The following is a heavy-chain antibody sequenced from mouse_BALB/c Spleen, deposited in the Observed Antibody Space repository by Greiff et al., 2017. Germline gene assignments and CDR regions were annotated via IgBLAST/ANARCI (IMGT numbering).Heavy chain of an antibody. Sequence: VHVKQSGAELVKPGASVKLSCTASGFNIKDTYMHWVKQRPEQGLEWIGRIDPANGNTKYDPKFQGKATITADTSSNTAYLQLSSLTSEDTAVYYCARSLNYRYDGAWFAYWGQGTLVTVSA. CDR1: GFNIKDTY. J-gene: IGHJ3*01. CDR2: IDPANGNT. V-gene: IGHV14-3*02. CDR3: ARSLNYRYDGAWFAY. D-gene: IGHD2-14*01.